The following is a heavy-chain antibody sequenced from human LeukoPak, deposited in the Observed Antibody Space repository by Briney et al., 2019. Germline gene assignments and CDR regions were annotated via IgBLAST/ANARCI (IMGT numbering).Heavy chain of an antibody. V-gene: IGHV4-4*02. CDR3: ARLPYSGIARDV. CDR1: GVSISSSRW. D-gene: IGHD1-26*01. CDR2: IFHSSGGT. Sequence: PSGTLSLTCDVSGVSISSSRWWSWVRQPPGKGLEWIGEIFHSSGGTNYNPSLKSRVTISVDKSKDQVSLMLTSVTAADTAVYYCARLPYSGIARDVWGQGTTVTVSS. J-gene: IGHJ6*02.